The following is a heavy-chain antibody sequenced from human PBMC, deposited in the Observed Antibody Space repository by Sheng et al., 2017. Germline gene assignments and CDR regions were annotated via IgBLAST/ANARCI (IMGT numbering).Heavy chain of an antibody. V-gene: IGHV4-34*01. CDR2: INHSGST. J-gene: IGHJ5*02. CDR3: ARGRGSILYPVYNWFDP. Sequence: QVQLQQWGAGLLKPSETLSLTCAVYGGSFSGYYWSWIRQPPGKGLEWIGEINHSGSTNYNPSLKSRVTISVDTSKNQFSLKLSSVTAADTAVYYCARGRGSILYPVYNWFDPWGQGTLVTVSS. D-gene: IGHD2-2*01. CDR1: GGSFSGYY.